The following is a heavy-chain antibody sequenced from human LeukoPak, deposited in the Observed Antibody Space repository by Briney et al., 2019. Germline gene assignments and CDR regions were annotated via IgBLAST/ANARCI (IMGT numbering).Heavy chain of an antibody. Sequence: PGGSLRLSCAASGFTFSSYAMHWVRQAPGKGLEWVAVISYDGSNKYYADSAKGRFTISRDNSKNTLSLQMNSLRAEDTAVYYCARERYCRGGSCYSDAFDIWGQGTMVTVSS. CDR2: ISYDGSNK. J-gene: IGHJ3*02. CDR1: GFTFSSYA. D-gene: IGHD2-15*01. V-gene: IGHV3-30*04. CDR3: ARERYCRGGSCYSDAFDI.